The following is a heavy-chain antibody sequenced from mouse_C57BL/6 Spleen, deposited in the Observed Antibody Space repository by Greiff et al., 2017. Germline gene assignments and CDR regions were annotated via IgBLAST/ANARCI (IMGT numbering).Heavy chain of an antibody. D-gene: IGHD1-1*01. V-gene: IGHV5-17*01. CDR2: ISSGSSTI. J-gene: IGHJ2*01. CDR1: GFTFSDYG. Sequence: VMLVESGGGLVKPGGSLKLSCAASGFTFSDYGMHWVRQAPEKGLEWVAYISSGSSTIYYADTVKGRFTIYRDNAKNTLFLQMTSLRSEDTAMYYCARKALTTVVAHFDYWGQGTTLTVSS. CDR3: ARKALTTVVAHFDY.